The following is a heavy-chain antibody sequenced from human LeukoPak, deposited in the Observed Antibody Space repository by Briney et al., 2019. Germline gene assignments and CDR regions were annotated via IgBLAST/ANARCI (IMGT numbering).Heavy chain of an antibody. Sequence: SVKVSCKASGGTFSSYAISWVRQAPGRGLEWMGGIIPIFGTANYAQKFQGRVTITADESTSTAYMELSSLRSEDTAVYYCAKDRWIQNYYFDYWGQGTLVTVSS. V-gene: IGHV1-69*13. J-gene: IGHJ4*02. D-gene: IGHD5-24*01. CDR1: GGTFSSYA. CDR3: AKDRWIQNYYFDY. CDR2: IIPIFGTA.